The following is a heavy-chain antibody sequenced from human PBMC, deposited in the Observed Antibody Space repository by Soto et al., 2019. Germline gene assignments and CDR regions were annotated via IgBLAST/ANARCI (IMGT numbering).Heavy chain of an antibody. CDR1: GYTFTSYY. V-gene: IGHV1-46*01. CDR3: ASARCSSACYLVDY. Sequence: GASVKVSCKASGYTFTSYYMHWVRQAPGQGLEWMGIINPSGGSTSYAQKFQGRVTMTRDTSTSTVYMELSRLRSDDTAVYHCASARCSSACYLVDYWGLGTLVTVSS. CDR2: INPSGGST. J-gene: IGHJ4*02. D-gene: IGHD2-21*02.